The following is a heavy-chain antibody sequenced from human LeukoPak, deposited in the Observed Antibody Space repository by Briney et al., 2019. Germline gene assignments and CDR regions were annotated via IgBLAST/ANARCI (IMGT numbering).Heavy chain of an antibody. CDR1: GGSIRSYY. D-gene: IGHD1-26*01. Sequence: PSETLSLTFTVSGGSIRSYYWSWLRQPPGKGLEWIGYFYYSGSTNYNPSLKSRVTISIDTSKNQFSLKLTSVTAADTAVYYCARSSSWELREFDYWGQGTLVTVSS. J-gene: IGHJ4*02. V-gene: IGHV4-59*01. CDR2: FYYSGST. CDR3: ARSSSWELREFDY.